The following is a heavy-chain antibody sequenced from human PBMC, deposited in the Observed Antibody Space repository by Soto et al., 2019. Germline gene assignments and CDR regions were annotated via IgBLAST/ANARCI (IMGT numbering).Heavy chain of an antibody. J-gene: IGHJ5*02. D-gene: IGHD2-21*02. CDR1: GYTFTSYY. Sequence: QVQLVQSGAEVKKPGASVKVSCKASGYTFTSYYMHWVRQAPGQGLEWMGIINPSGGSTSYAQKFQGRVTMTRDTSTSTVYMELSSLRSEDTAVYYCARDSRSYCGGDCYDPRNWFDPWGQGTLVTVSS. V-gene: IGHV1-46*01. CDR2: INPSGGST. CDR3: ARDSRSYCGGDCYDPRNWFDP.